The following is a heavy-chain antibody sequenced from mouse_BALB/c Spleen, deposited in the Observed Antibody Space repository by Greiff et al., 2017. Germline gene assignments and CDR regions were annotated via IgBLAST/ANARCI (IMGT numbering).Heavy chain of an antibody. Sequence: EVKLMESGGGLVKPGGSLKLSCAASGFTFSSYAMSWVRQTPEKRLEWVASISSGGSTYYPDSVKGRFTISRDNARNILYLQMSSLRSEDTAMYYCARDITTVVEVYAMDYWGQGTSVTVSS. J-gene: IGHJ4*01. D-gene: IGHD1-1*01. V-gene: IGHV5-6-5*01. CDR1: GFTFSSYA. CDR2: ISSGGST. CDR3: ARDITTVVEVYAMDY.